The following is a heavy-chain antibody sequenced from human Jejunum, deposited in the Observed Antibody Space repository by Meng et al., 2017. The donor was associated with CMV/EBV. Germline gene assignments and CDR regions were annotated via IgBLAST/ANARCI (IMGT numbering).Heavy chain of an antibody. Sequence: EVQLVESGGGLVQRGGSLRLSCAASGFTFSAYWMHWVRQAPGKGLVWVSRIDSAGSSANYADAVKGRFTVSRDNAKNTVYLQMNSLRVEDTAVYYCASIPYNWNHEDDYWGQGTLVTVSS. D-gene: IGHD1-20*01. V-gene: IGHV3-74*01. CDR1: GFTFSAYW. J-gene: IGHJ4*02. CDR2: IDSAGSSA. CDR3: ASIPYNWNHEDDY.